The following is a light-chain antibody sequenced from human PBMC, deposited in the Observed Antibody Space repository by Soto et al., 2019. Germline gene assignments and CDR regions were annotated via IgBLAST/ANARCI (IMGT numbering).Light chain of an antibody. CDR2: VAS. Sequence: EIVLTQSPATLSLCPEERATLSCRASQSVRNLVAWFQQKPGQAPRLLIYVASNRATGIPARFSGSGSGTDFTLTISSLEPEDFAVYYCQQRSSWPLTFGQGTRLEI. CDR3: QQRSSWPLT. V-gene: IGKV3-11*01. CDR1: QSVRNL. J-gene: IGKJ5*01.